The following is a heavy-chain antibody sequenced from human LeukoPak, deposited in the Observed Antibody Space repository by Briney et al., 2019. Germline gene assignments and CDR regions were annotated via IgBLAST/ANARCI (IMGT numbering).Heavy chain of an antibody. D-gene: IGHD3-16*01. CDR1: GGSISSSSFY. V-gene: IGHV4-61*05. CDR2: IYSSGST. CDR3: ARLGGSRDFDY. J-gene: IGHJ4*02. Sequence: SETLSLTCTVSGGSISSSSFYWSWIRQPPGKGLEWIGYIYSSGSTSYNPSLKSRVTISVDTSKNQFSLRLKFVTAADTAVYYCARLGGSRDFDYWGQGTLVTVSS.